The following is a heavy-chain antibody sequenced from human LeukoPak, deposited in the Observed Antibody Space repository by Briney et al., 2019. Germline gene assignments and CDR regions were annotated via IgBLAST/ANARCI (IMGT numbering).Heavy chain of an antibody. Sequence: GGSLRLSCAASGVTFSSYAMSWVRQAPGKGLEWVSAISGSGGSTYYADSVKGRFTISTDNSKNTLYLQMNSLRAEDTAVYYCAAETQSQTDYWGQGTLVTVSS. V-gene: IGHV3-23*01. CDR3: AAETQSQTDY. CDR2: ISGSGGST. CDR1: GVTFSSYA. J-gene: IGHJ4*02.